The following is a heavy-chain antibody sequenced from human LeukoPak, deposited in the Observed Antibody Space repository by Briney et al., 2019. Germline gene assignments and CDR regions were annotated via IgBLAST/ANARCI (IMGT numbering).Heavy chain of an antibody. J-gene: IGHJ6*03. Sequence: ASVKVSCKASGYTFTSYDINWVRQATGQGLEWMGWMNPNSGNTGYAQKFQGRVTITRNTSISTAYMELSSLRSEDTAVYYCARGDSGYDLYYYYYYYMDVWGKGTTVTVSS. CDR2: MNPNSGNT. D-gene: IGHD5-12*01. V-gene: IGHV1-8*01. CDR3: ARGDSGYDLYYYYYYYMDV. CDR1: GYTFTSYD.